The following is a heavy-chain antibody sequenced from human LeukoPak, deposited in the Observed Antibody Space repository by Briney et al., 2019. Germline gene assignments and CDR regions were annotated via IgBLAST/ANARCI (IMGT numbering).Heavy chain of an antibody. CDR1: GFTFSSYA. D-gene: IGHD4-23*01. J-gene: IGHJ4*02. CDR3: RGGGPYYFDY. Sequence: GGSPRLSCAASGFTFSSYAMHWVRQAPGKGLEWVAVISYDGSNKYYADSVKGRFTISRDNSKNTLYLQMNSLRAEDTAVYYCRGGGPYYFDYWGQGTLVTVSS. V-gene: IGHV3-30-3*01. CDR2: ISYDGSNK.